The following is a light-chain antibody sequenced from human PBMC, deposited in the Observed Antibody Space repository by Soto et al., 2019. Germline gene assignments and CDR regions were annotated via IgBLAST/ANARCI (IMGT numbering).Light chain of an antibody. V-gene: IGKV3-20*01. CDR3: QQYQT. Sequence: EIVLTQSPGTLSLSPGERATLSCRASQSVSSSYLAWYQQKSGQAPRLLIYATSSRATGIPDRFSGSGSGTDFTLTISRLEPEDFAVYYCQQYQTFGPGTKVDIK. CDR2: ATS. J-gene: IGKJ3*01. CDR1: QSVSSSY.